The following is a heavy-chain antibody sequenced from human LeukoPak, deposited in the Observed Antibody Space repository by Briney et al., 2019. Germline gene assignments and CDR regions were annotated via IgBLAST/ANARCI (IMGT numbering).Heavy chain of an antibody. Sequence: PGGSLRLSCAASGFTFSSYSMNWVRQAPGKGLEWLSYISSSSSTIYYADSVKGRITISRDNAKNSLYLQMNSLRAEDTAVYYCAKSQHYDSSRGAFDIWGQGTMVTVSS. J-gene: IGHJ3*02. CDR3: AKSQHYDSSRGAFDI. CDR2: ISSSSSTI. D-gene: IGHD3-22*01. CDR1: GFTFSSYS. V-gene: IGHV3-48*01.